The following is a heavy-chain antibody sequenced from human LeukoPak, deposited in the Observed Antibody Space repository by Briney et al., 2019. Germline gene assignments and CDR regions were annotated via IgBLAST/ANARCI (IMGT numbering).Heavy chain of an antibody. J-gene: IGHJ4*02. CDR1: GGSISSYY. D-gene: IGHD1-1*01. Sequence: SETLSLTCTVSGGSISSYYWSWIRQPPGKGLEWIGYIYYSGSTNYNPSLKSRVTISVDTSKNQFSLKLSSVTAADTAVYYCARDHSPNWEFDYWGQGTLVTVSS. CDR2: IYYSGST. CDR3: ARDHSPNWEFDY. V-gene: IGHV4-59*01.